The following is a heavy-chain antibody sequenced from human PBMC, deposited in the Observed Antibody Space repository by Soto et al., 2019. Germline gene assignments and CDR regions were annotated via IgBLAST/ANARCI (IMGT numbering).Heavy chain of an antibody. D-gene: IGHD3-22*01. CDR2: ISSSGTII. CDR1: GFTFTDYY. CDR3: AKNPGYYYDSTGYHFDY. V-gene: IGHV3-11*01. Sequence: AGGSLRLSCAASGFTFTDYYMSWIRQAPGKGLEWVSYISSSGTIIYYADSVKGRFTLSRDNAKNSLSLHINSLRAEDTAIYYCAKNPGYYYDSTGYHFDYWGQGTLVTVSS. J-gene: IGHJ4*02.